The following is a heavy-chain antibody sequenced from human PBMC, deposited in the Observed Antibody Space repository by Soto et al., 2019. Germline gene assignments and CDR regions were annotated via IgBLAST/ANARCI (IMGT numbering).Heavy chain of an antibody. CDR3: DRDSTGGKFDC. CDR1: GFTFRSYG. CDR2: IDYSGVSP. J-gene: IGHJ4*02. Sequence: PGGSLRLSCAASGFTFRSYGMIWVRQAPGKGLEWVSSIDYSGVSPNYADSVRGRFTISRDNSKNTLYLQMNNVRADDTGKYYCDRDSTGGKFDCWGQGTLVTVSS. D-gene: IGHD6-19*01. V-gene: IGHV3-23*01.